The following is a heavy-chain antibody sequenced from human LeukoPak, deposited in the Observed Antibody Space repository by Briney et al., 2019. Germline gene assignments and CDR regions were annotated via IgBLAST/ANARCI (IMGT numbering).Heavy chain of an antibody. CDR2: IHSGGST. Sequence: GGSLRLSCVEPLLTVLNYYMRGVRQAPGKGLEWVSVIHSGGSTYYADSVKGRFTTSRDKSKNTLYLQMYSLRAEDTTVYYCFPRSNGMDVWGQGTTVTVSS. CDR3: FPRSNGMDV. CDR1: LLTVLNYY. D-gene: IGHD3-10*01. V-gene: IGHV3-66*01. J-gene: IGHJ6*02.